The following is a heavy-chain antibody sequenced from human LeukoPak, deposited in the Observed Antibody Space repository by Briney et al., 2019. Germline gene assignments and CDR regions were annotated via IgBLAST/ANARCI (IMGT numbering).Heavy chain of an antibody. J-gene: IGHJ4*02. CDR3: AKGDTTICDY. Sequence: GGSLRLSCAASGFTFDDYAMHWVRQAPGKGLEWVAFIRYDGSNKYYADSVKGRFTISRDNSKNTLYLQMNSLRTEDTAVYYCAKGDTTICDYWGQGTLVTVSS. D-gene: IGHD2-2*01. CDR2: IRYDGSNK. CDR1: GFTFDDYA. V-gene: IGHV3-30*02.